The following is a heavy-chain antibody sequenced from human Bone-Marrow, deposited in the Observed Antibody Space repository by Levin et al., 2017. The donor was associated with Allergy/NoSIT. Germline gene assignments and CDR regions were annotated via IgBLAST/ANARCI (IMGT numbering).Heavy chain of an antibody. CDR2: ISGSGGST. J-gene: IGHJ4*02. Sequence: TGGSLRLSCAASGFTFSSYAMSWVRQAPGKGLEWVSAISGSGGSTYYADSVKGRFTISRDNSKNTLYLQMNSLRAEDTAVYYCAKDVMSVSCCYTRGDLGGVDYWGQGTLVTVSS. D-gene: IGHD2-2*02. CDR1: GFTFSSYA. V-gene: IGHV3-23*01. CDR3: AKDVMSVSCCYTRGDLGGVDY.